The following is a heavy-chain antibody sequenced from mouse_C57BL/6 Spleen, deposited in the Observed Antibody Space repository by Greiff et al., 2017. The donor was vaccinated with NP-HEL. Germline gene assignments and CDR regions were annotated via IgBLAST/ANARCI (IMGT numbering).Heavy chain of an antibody. CDR2: INPNNGGT. J-gene: IGHJ1*03. V-gene: IGHV1-26*01. CDR3: ASPLTGTDWYSDV. D-gene: IGHD4-1*01. Sequence: VQLQQSGPELVKPGASVKISCKASGYTFTDYYMNWVKQSHGKSLEWIGDINPNNGGTSYNQKFKGKATLTVDKSSSTAYMELRSLTSEDSAVYYCASPLTGTDWYSDVWGTGTTVTVSS. CDR1: GYTFTDYY.